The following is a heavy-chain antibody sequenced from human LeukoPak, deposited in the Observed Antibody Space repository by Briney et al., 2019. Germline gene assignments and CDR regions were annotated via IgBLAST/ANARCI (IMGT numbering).Heavy chain of an antibody. CDR3: ARDRSLHRYYYYYMDV. J-gene: IGHJ6*03. CDR2: ISYDGSNK. V-gene: IGHV3-30*03. CDR1: GFTVSSNY. Sequence: GGSLRLSCAASGFTVSSNYMSWVRQAPGKGLEWVAVISYDGSNKYYADSVKGRFTISRDNSKNTLYLQMNSLRAEDTAVYYCARDRSLHRYYYYYMDVWGKGTTVTVSS.